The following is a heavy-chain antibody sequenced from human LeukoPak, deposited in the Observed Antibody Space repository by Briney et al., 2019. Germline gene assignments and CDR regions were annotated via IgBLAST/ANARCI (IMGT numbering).Heavy chain of an antibody. CDR3: AKESGQLDV. CDR1: GFTFTSYA. J-gene: IGHJ6*04. D-gene: IGHD3-3*01. CDR2: ISGGGSST. V-gene: IGHV3-23*01. Sequence: GGSLRLSCAASGFTFTSYAMSWVRQAPGKGLEWVSVISGGGSSTYYADSVKGRFTISRDNSKNTLYLQMNSLRGEDTAVYYRAKESGQLDVWGKGTTVTVSS.